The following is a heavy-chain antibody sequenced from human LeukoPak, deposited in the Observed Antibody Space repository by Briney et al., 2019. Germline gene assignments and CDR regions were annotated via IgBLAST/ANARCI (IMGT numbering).Heavy chain of an antibody. CDR1: GFTFRKYA. D-gene: IGHD2-2*01. Sequence: GGSLRLSCAAAGFTFRKYAMSWVRQTPQKGLEWVSAISSDGSETYYSDSVNGRFTISRDNCRNTLFLQMNSLRVEDTAIYYCAKETSARPQHNWFDRWGQGTQVTVSS. CDR2: ISSDGSET. V-gene: IGHV3-23*01. CDR3: AKETSARPQHNWFDR. J-gene: IGHJ5*01.